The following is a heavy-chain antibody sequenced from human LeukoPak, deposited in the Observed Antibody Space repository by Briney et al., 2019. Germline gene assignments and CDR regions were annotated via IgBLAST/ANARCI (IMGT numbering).Heavy chain of an antibody. D-gene: IGHD6-13*01. J-gene: IGHJ4*02. CDR2: INHSGSI. V-gene: IGHV4-34*01. CDR3: ASSSLAAAEYYFDY. CDR1: GGSFSGYY. Sequence: SETLSLTCAVYGGSFSGYYWSWIRQPPGKGLEWIGEINHSGSINYNPSLKSRVTISVDTSKNQFSLKLSSVTAADTAVYYCASSSLAAAEYYFDYWGQGTLVTVSS.